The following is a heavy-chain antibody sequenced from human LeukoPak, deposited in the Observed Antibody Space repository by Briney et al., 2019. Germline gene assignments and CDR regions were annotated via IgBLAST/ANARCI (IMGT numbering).Heavy chain of an antibody. D-gene: IGHD3-16*01. CDR2: INSDGSST. Sequence: GGSLRLSYAASGFTFSSYWMHWVRQAPGKGLVWVSRINSDGSSTSYADSVKGRFTISRDNAKNTLYLQMNSLRAEDTAVYYCARVGGSNGGYYYYGMDVWGQGTTVTVSS. V-gene: IGHV3-74*01. J-gene: IGHJ6*02. CDR3: ARVGGSNGGYYYYGMDV. CDR1: GFTFSSYW.